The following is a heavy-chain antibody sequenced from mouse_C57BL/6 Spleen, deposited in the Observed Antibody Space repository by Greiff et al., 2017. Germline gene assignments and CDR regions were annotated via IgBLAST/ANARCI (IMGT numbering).Heavy chain of an antibody. J-gene: IGHJ2*01. CDR2: IDPENGDT. CDR3: TRGVTTGDY. V-gene: IGHV14-4*01. Sequence: EVQLKESGAELVRPGASVKLSCTASGFNIKDDYMHWVKQRPEQGLEWIGWIDPENGDTEYASKFQGKATITADTSSNTAYLQLSSLTSEDTAVYYCTRGVTTGDYWGQGTTLTVSS. CDR1: GFNIKDDY. D-gene: IGHD2-2*01.